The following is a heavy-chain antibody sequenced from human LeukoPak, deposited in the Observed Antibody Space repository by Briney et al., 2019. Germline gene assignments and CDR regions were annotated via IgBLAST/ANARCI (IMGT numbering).Heavy chain of an antibody. CDR2: ISVGAEYI. CDR3: ASGPPFLKYFEY. Sequence: GGSLRLSCAASGFTFSTYVMNWFRQAPGRGLEWVSTISVGAEYIFYADSVKGRFTISRDNSNNALYLQMHSLRAEDTALYYCASGPPFLKYFEYWGQGTLVTVSS. J-gene: IGHJ4*02. CDR1: GFTFSTYV. V-gene: IGHV3-23*01. D-gene: IGHD3-3*01.